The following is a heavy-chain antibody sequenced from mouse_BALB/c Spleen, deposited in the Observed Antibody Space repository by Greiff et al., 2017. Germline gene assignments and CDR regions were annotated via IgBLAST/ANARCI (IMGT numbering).Heavy chain of an antibody. D-gene: IGHD2-3*01. V-gene: IGHV1-74*01. J-gene: IGHJ2*01. CDR3: ATDGYFVG. CDR1: GYSFTNYW. Sequence: QVQLKESGAELVQPGASVKLSCMASGYSFTNYWMNWVKQRPGQGLEWIGMIHPTDSETRLNQTYKDKATLTVDKSSSTAYMQLSSTTSEDSAVNYCATDGYFVGWGEGTTLTVSS. CDR2: IHPTDSET.